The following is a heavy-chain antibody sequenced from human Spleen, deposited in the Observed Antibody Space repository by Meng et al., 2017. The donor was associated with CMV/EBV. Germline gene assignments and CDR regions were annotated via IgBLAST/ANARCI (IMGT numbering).Heavy chain of an antibody. D-gene: IGHD2-2*02. CDR3: AKDTAIVVVPATIVSGGMDV. CDR1: GFTVSSNY. CDR2: ISYDGSNK. Sequence: GESLKISCAASGFTVSSNYMSWVRQAPGKGLEWVAVISYDGSNKYYADSVKGRFTISRDNSKNTLYLQMNSLRAEDTAVYYCAKDTAIVVVPATIVSGGMDVWGQGTMVTVSS. J-gene: IGHJ6*02. V-gene: IGHV3-30*18.